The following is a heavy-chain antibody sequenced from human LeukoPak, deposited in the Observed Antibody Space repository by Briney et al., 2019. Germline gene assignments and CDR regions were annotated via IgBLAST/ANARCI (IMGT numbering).Heavy chain of an antibody. V-gene: IGHV1-46*01. CDR3: ARGAINKYFDL. CDR1: GYTFTSYY. D-gene: IGHD1/OR15-1a*01. Sequence: ASVKVSCKASGYTFTSYYIHWVRQAPGQGLEWMGIINPSGGRTSYAQKFQGRVTFTADESTSTAFMELSSLRSEDTAVYYCARGAINKYFDLWGRGTLVTVSS. CDR2: INPSGGRT. J-gene: IGHJ2*01.